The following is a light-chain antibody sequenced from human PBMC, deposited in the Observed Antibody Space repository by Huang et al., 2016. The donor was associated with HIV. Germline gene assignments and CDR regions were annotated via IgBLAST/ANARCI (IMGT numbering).Light chain of an antibody. J-gene: IGKJ4*01. CDR3: MQAIQTPLT. CDR2: LGS. Sequence: VMTQSPLSLPVTPGEPASISCSSSQSLLHTNGFNYLDWYVQKPGQSPQLLIDLGSSRAFGVAERFSGSGSVTDFTMKISRVEAEYVGVYYCMQAIQTPLTFGGGTKVEIK. V-gene: IGKV2-28*01. CDR1: QSLLHTNGFNY.